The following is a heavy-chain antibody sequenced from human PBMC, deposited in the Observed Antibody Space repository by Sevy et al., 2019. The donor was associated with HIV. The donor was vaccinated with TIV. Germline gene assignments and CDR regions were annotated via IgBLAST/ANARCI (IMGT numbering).Heavy chain of an antibody. CDR3: ARQGGLVDRAFDY. J-gene: IGHJ4*02. CDR2: IFFSGST. V-gene: IGHV4-39*01. D-gene: IGHD3-10*01. CDR1: GVSISSSSYD. Sequence: SENLSLTCTVSGVSISSSSYDWGWIRQPPGKGLEWIASIFFSGSTYYNPSLKSRVTISVDTSKNQFSLKLNSVTAADTALYYCARQGGLVDRAFDYWGQGTLVTVSS.